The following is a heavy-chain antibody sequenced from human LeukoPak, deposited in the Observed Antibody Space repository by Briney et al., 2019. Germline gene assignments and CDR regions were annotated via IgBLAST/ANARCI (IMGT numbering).Heavy chain of an antibody. CDR2: ITSGDFV. CDR1: GFTFSAYS. J-gene: IGHJ6*03. CDR3: ARGGFNMVRGVIIPSNSYYYYMDI. Sequence: GGSLRLSCAVSGFTFSAYSMNWVRQAPGKGLEWVSSITSGDFVYFAGSLKGRFTISRDNAKSSLYLQMNSLRAEDTAVYYCARGGFNMVRGVIIPSNSYYYYMDIWGKGTTVTVSS. D-gene: IGHD3-10*01. V-gene: IGHV3-21*01.